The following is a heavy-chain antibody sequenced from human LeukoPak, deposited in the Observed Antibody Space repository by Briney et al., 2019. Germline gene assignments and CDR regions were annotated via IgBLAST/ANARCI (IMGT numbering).Heavy chain of an antibody. CDR3: AREDYGDYSFDY. Sequence: SGTLSLTCAVYGGSFSGYYWSWIRQPPGKGLEWIGEINHSGSTNYNPSLKSRVTISVDTSKNQFSLKLSSVTAADTAVYYCAREDYGDYSFDYWGQGTLVTVSS. CDR1: GGSFSGYY. D-gene: IGHD4-17*01. V-gene: IGHV4-34*01. J-gene: IGHJ4*02. CDR2: INHSGST.